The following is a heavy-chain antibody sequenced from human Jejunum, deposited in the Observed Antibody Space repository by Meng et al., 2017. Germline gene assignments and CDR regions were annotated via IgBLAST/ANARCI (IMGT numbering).Heavy chain of an antibody. CDR2: IYPGDRM. D-gene: IGHD2-21*02. CDR1: GLTVSRYY. V-gene: IGHV3-66*02. CDR3: ARGGDADSWNWLGP. J-gene: IGHJ5*02. Sequence: VGWVEWGGGSGRPGGSLRLSCAALGLTVSRYYMGWVRQAPGKGLELVSIIYPGDRMFYADSVKGRFTISRDNSKNTLYLQMNSLSAEDTAVYYCARGGDADSWNWLGPWGQGTLVTVSS.